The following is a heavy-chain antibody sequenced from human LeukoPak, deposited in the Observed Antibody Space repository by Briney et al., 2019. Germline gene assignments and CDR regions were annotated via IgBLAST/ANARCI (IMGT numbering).Heavy chain of an antibody. V-gene: IGHV3-23*01. Sequence: PWGSLTLSCAASGFTFSSYAWNWVRQAPGKGLEWVSAISGSGGSTYYADSVKGRFTISRDNSKNTLYLQMTSLRAEDTAVYYCAKVRRNNYDSSGYYYLPLDYWGHQTQLAIFS. D-gene: IGHD3-22*01. CDR1: GFTFSSYA. J-gene: IGHJ4*01. CDR2: ISGSGGST. CDR3: AKVRRNNYDSSGYYYLPLDY.